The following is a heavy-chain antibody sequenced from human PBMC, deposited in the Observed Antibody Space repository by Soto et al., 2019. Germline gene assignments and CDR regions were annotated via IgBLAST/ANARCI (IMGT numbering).Heavy chain of an antibody. CDR3: ARHPPYYYDSSGYIDY. CDR1: GGSISSSSYY. CDR2: IYYSGST. V-gene: IGHV4-39*01. Sequence: SETLSLTCTVSGGSISSSSYYWGWIRQPPGKGLEWIGSIYYSGSTYYNPSLKSRVTISVDTSKNQFSLKLSSVTAADTAVYYCARHPPYYYDSSGYIDYWGQGTLVTVSS. J-gene: IGHJ4*02. D-gene: IGHD3-22*01.